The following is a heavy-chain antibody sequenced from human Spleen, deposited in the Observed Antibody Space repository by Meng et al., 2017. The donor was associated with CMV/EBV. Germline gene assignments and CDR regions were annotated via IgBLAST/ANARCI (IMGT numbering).Heavy chain of an antibody. CDR2: INPNSGGT. CDR3: ARVKRYCTGGSCSSTGYYGMDV. CDR1: GYNFTGYY. D-gene: IGHD2-15*01. J-gene: IGHJ6*02. V-gene: IGHV1-2*02. Sequence: VKVSCKASGYNFTGYYIHWVRQAPGQGLEWMGWINPNSGGTNYAQKFQGRVTMTGDTSITTANMELSRLRSDDMAVYYCARVKRYCTGGSCSSTGYYGMDVWGQGTTVTVSS.